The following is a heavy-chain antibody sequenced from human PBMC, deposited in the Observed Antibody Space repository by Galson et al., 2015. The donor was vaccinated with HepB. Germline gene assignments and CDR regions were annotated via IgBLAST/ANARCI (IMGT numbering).Heavy chain of an antibody. CDR2: ISYDGSNK. D-gene: IGHD3-3*01. CDR1: GFTFSSYG. CDR3: AKERLYDFLGGLDV. Sequence: SLRLSCAASGFTFSSYGMHWVRQAPGKGLEWVAVISYDGSNKYYADSVKGRFTISRDNSKNTLYLQMNSLRAEDTAVYYCAKERLYDFLGGLDVWGQGTTVTVSS. V-gene: IGHV3-30*18. J-gene: IGHJ6*02.